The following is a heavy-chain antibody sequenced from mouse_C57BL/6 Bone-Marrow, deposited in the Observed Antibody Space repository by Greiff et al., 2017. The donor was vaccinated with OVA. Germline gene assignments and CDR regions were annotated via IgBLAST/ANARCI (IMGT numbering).Heavy chain of an antibody. CDR1: GYTFTSYW. J-gene: IGHJ2*01. D-gene: IGHD1-1*02. Sequence: QVQLQQPGAELVRPGTSVKLSCKASGYTFTSYWMHWVKQRPGQGLEWIGVIDPSDSYTNYNQKLKGKATLTVDTSSSTAYMQLSSLTSEDSAVYYCARDRVGDPYYFDYWGQGTTLTVSS. V-gene: IGHV1-59*01. CDR3: ARDRVGDPYYFDY. CDR2: IDPSDSYT.